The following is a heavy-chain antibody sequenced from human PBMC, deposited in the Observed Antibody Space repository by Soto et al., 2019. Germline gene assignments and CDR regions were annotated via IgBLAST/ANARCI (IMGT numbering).Heavy chain of an antibody. CDR1: GGSISSYY. CDR2: IYYSGST. V-gene: IGHV4-59*01. Sequence: SETLSLTCSVSGGSISSYYWSWIRQPPGKGLEWIGYIYYSGSTNYNPSLKSRVTISVDTSKNQFSLKLSSVTAADTAVYYCARDWVAAAENYYGMDVWGQGTTVTVSS. D-gene: IGHD6-13*01. J-gene: IGHJ6*02. CDR3: ARDWVAAAENYYGMDV.